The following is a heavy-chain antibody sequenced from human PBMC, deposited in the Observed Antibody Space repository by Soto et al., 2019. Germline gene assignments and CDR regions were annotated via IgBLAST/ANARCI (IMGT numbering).Heavy chain of an antibody. CDR1: GFNFGNYA. V-gene: IGHV3-9*01. Sequence: VLLVESGGGLVQPGRSLRLSCAVSGFNFGNYAMHWVRQAPGKGLEWVAAINWNSDKVAYAGSVLGRFTIFRDSAKNSLHLQMNGLTTEDTALYYCAKDKGGTPYYIDSWGQGILVTVSS. D-gene: IGHD6-25*01. CDR3: AKDKGGTPYYIDS. CDR2: INWNSDKV. J-gene: IGHJ4*02.